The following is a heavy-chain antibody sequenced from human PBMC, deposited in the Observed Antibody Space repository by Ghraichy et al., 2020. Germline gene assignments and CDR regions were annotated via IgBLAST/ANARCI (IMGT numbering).Heavy chain of an antibody. V-gene: IGHV4-59*01. J-gene: IGHJ3*02. D-gene: IGHD3-22*01. Sequence: SETLSLTCTVSGGSISSYYWSWIRQPPGKGLEWIGYIYYSGSTNYNPSLKSRVTISVDTSKNQFSLKLSSVTAADTAVYYCARVGRYYDSSRRGNDAFDIWGQGTMVTVSS. CDR3: ARVGRYYDSSRRGNDAFDI. CDR1: GGSISSYY. CDR2: IYYSGST.